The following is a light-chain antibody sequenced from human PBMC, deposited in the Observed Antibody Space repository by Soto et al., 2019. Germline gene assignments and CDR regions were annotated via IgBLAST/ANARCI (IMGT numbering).Light chain of an antibody. CDR3: QHYRNVPPT. CDR1: ESVHRN. Sequence: EMVMTQSPATLSVSPGERVTLSCRASESVHRNLAWYQQKPGQGPSLLIYYASTRATGVPDSFTGSGSGTEFTLRISSLQSEVFRVYHCQHYRNVPPTFGPGTKVEIK. V-gene: IGKV3-15*01. J-gene: IGKJ3*01. CDR2: YAS.